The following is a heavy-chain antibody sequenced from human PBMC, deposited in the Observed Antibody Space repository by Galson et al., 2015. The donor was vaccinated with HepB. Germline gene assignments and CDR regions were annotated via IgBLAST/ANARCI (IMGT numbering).Heavy chain of an antibody. V-gene: IGHV5-51*01. Sequence: QSGAEVKKPGESLKISCTGSGYSFTSYWICWVRQMPGKGLEWMGIIYPGDSDTRYSPSFQGQVTISADKSISTAYLQWSSLKASDTAMYYCARHIIAARHYYYYYMDVWGKGTTVTVSS. D-gene: IGHD6-6*01. CDR2: IYPGDSDT. J-gene: IGHJ6*03. CDR1: GYSFTSYW. CDR3: ARHIIAARHYYYYYMDV.